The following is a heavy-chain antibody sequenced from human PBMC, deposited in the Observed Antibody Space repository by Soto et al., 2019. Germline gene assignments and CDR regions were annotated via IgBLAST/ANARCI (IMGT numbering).Heavy chain of an antibody. V-gene: IGHV3-21*01. CDR1: GFTFSSYS. CDR2: ISSSSSYI. D-gene: IGHD2-15*01. J-gene: IGHJ4*02. CDR3: ASLLSSGGSLLLSYFDY. Sequence: GGSLRLSCAASGFTFSSYSMNWVRQAPGKGLEWVSSISSSSSYIYYADSVKGRFTISRDNAKNSLYLQMNSLRAEDTAVYYCASLLSSGGSLLLSYFDYWGQGTLVTVSS.